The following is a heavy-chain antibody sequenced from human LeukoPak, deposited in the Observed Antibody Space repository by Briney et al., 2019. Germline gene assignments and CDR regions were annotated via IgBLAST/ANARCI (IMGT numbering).Heavy chain of an antibody. CDR3: ARDAYDILTGYYIWFDP. V-gene: IGHV1-2*02. Sequence: GASVKVSCKASGYTFTGYYMHWVRQAPGQGLEWMGWINPSSGGTNYAQKFQGRVTMTRDTSISTAYMELSRLRSDDTAVYYCARDAYDILTGYYIWFDPWGQGTLVTVSS. CDR1: GYTFTGYY. CDR2: INPSSGGT. D-gene: IGHD3-9*01. J-gene: IGHJ5*02.